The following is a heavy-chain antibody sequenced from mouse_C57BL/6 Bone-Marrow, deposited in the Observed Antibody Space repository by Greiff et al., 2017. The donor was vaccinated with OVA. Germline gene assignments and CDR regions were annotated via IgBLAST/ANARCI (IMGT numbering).Heavy chain of an antibody. D-gene: IGHD1-1*01. CDR3: TTGDYYGSSYVGY. CDR1: GFNIKDDY. J-gene: IGHJ2*01. Sequence: EVQRVESGAELVRPGASVKLSCTASGFNIKDDYMHWVKQRPEQGLEWIGWIDPENGDTEYASKFQGKATITADTSSNTAYLQLSSLTSEYTAVYYCTTGDYYGSSYVGYWGQGTTLTVSS. CDR2: IDPENGDT. V-gene: IGHV14-4*01.